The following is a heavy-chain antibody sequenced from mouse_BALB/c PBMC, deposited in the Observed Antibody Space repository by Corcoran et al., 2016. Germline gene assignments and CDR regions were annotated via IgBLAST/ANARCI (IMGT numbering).Heavy chain of an antibody. Sequence: EVLLQQSGPELVKPGASVKIPCKASGYTFTDYNMDWVKQSHGKSLEWIGDINPNNGGTIYNQKFKGKATLTVDKSSSTAYMELRSLTSEDTAVYYCARRERKFITTATGAMDYWGQGTSVTVSS. J-gene: IGHJ4*01. V-gene: IGHV1-18*01. D-gene: IGHD1-2*01. CDR1: GYTFTDYN. CDR2: INPNNGGT. CDR3: ARRERKFITTATGAMDY.